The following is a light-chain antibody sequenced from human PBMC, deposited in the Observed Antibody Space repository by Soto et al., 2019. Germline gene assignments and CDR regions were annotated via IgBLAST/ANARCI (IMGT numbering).Light chain of an antibody. CDR2: GAS. V-gene: IGKV3-20*01. J-gene: IGKJ1*01. Sequence: ETVLTQSPGTLSLSPGERATLSCRASQSVRSSYLAWYQQKPGQTPRLLIYGASSRATGIPDRFSGSGSGTDFTLTISRLEPEDFAVYFYQQYSSPPATFGQGTKVEIK. CDR1: QSVRSSY. CDR3: QQYSSPPAT.